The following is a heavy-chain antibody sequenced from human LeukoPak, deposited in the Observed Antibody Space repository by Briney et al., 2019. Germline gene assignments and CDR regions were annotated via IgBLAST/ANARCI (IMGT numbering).Heavy chain of an antibody. CDR3: ARQNDFRLDY. V-gene: IGHV5-51*01. CDR2: IYPGDSDT. CDR1: GYTFSSYW. Sequence: KPGASLVISCKGSGYTFSSYWIGWGRQLPGKGLEWMGIIYPGDSDTRYSPSLQGQVTISVDTSIGTAYLQWSSLKASDTAIYYCARQNDFRLDYWGQGTLVTVSS. D-gene: IGHD3-3*01. J-gene: IGHJ4*02.